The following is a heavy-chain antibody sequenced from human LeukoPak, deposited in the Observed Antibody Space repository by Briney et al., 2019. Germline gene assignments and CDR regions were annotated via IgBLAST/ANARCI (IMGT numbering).Heavy chain of an antibody. CDR1: GGSFSGYY. D-gene: IGHD6-6*01. V-gene: IGHV4-34*01. CDR2: INHSGST. CDR3: ATDRGRGSSFDY. Sequence: SETLSLTCAVYGGSFSGYYWSWIRQPPGKGLEWIGEINHSGSTNYNPSLKSRVTISVDTSKNQFSPKLSPVTAADTAVYYCATDRGRGSSFDYWGQGTLVIVSS. J-gene: IGHJ4*02.